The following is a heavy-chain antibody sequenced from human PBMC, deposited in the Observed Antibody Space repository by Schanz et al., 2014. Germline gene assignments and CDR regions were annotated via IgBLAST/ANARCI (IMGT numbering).Heavy chain of an antibody. Sequence: EVQLVESGGGLVQPGGSLRLSCSASGFTFSSYSMNWVRQAPGKGLEWVAAVSSRSDEIKYADSVRGRFTISRDNSKNTLFLQMNSLRAEDTAVYYCARDHTTESYYSAGPPIDYWGQGTLLTVSS. D-gene: IGHD1-26*01. CDR2: VSSRSDEI. CDR3: ARDHTTESYYSAGPPIDY. J-gene: IGHJ4*02. V-gene: IGHV3-21*01. CDR1: GFTFSSYS.